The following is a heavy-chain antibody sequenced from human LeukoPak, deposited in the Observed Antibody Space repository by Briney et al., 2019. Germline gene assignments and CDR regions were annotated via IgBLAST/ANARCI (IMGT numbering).Heavy chain of an antibody. J-gene: IGHJ3*02. CDR2: LYLSRTT. Sequence: PSETLSLTCTVSGGSISGGSHHWGWFRQSPGKGLEWIGSLYLSRTTYYNPSLNSRVTISVDTSKNQFSLQLNSVTAADTAVYYCVRLRARSSGWYFTSMHDAFDIWGQGTMVTVSS. CDR1: GGSISGGSHH. CDR3: VRLRARSSGWYFTSMHDAFDI. V-gene: IGHV4-39*01. D-gene: IGHD6-19*01.